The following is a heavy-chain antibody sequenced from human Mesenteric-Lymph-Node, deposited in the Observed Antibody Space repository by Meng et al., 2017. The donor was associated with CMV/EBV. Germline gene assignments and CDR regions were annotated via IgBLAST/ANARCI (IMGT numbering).Heavy chain of an antibody. Sequence: GESLKISCAASGFTFSSYSMNWVRQAPGKGLEWVSSISSSSSYIYYADSVKGRFTISRDNAKNSLYLQMNSLRAEDTAVYYCAGAPYFDGDYFDYWGQGTLVTVSS. D-gene: IGHD3-9*01. CDR3: AGAPYFDGDYFDY. CDR1: GFTFSSYS. J-gene: IGHJ4*02. V-gene: IGHV3-21*01. CDR2: ISSSSSYI.